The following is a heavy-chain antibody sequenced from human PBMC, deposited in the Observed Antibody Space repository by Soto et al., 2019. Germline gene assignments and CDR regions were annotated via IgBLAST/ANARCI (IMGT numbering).Heavy chain of an antibody. D-gene: IGHD4-4*01. CDR1: GGTFSSYT. CDR3: ARDSRADYGNYYYYYYMDV. V-gene: IGHV1-69*04. Sequence: SVKVSCKASGGTFSSYTISWVRQAPGQGLEWMGRIIPILGIANYAQKFQGRVTITADKSTSTAYMELSSLRSEDTAVYYCARDSRADYGNYYYYYYMDVWGKGTTVTVAS. J-gene: IGHJ6*03. CDR2: IIPILGIA.